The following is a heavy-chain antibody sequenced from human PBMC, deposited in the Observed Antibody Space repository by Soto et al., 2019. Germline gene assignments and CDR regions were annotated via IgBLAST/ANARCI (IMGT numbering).Heavy chain of an antibody. CDR2: TRNKANRYTT. V-gene: IGHV3-72*01. CDR3: ATYDSSAYSFDY. J-gene: IGHJ4*02. Sequence: VQLVESGGGLVQPGGSLRLSCAASGFTFSDHYMDWVRQAPGKGLEWVGRTRNKANRYTTEYAASVKGRFTISRDDSKNSLYLQMNSLKIEDTAIYYCATYDSSAYSFDYWGQGTLVTVSS. CDR1: GFTFSDHY. D-gene: IGHD3-22*01.